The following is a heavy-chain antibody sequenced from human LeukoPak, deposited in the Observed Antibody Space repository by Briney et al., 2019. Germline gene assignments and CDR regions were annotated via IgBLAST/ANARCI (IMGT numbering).Heavy chain of an antibody. CDR3: AKGRSVSTGPFDY. D-gene: IGHD6-25*01. CDR1: GFTFSSYA. V-gene: IGHV3-23*01. J-gene: IGHJ4*02. CDR2: VNSGGSGT. Sequence: HPGGSLRLSCAASGFTFSSYAMNWVRQAPGKGLQWVSGVNSGGSGTYYAASVKGRFTIYRDNSKNTLYLQMNNLGAEDTALYYCAKGRSVSTGPFDYWGQGILVTVSS.